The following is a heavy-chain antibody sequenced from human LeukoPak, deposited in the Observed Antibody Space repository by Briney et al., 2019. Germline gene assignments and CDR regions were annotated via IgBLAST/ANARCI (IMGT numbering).Heavy chain of an antibody. V-gene: IGHV3-9*01. CDR2: INWDSGYI. CDR3: AREGSVCSNGICRYFDF. J-gene: IGHJ4*02. CDR1: GFTFEGCA. D-gene: IGHD2-8*01. Sequence: PGGSLRLSCAASGFTFEGCAMHWVRQAPGKGPEWVSSINWDSGYIEYADSVRGRFTISRDNAKNSLYLQMNSLKAGDTALYYCAREGSVCSNGICRYFDFWGQGTLVTVSS.